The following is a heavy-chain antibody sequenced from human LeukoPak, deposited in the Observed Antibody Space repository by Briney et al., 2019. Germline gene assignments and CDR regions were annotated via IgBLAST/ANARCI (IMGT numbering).Heavy chain of an antibody. CDR2: ISDSGGVA. D-gene: IGHD2-2*01. J-gene: IGHJ4*02. CDR3: AKRSKLSCSSTSCPLDY. V-gene: IGHV3-23*01. Sequence: GGSLRLSCAASGFTFSSYSMTWVRQPPGKGLEWVSGISDSGGVAYYTDSVKGRFAVSRDNSKNTLYLQMSSLRAEDTAVYYCAKRSKLSCSSTSCPLDYWGQGILVTVSS. CDR1: GFTFSSYS.